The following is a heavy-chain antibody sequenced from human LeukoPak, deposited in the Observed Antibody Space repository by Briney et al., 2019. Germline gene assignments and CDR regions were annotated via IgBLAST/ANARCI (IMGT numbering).Heavy chain of an antibody. V-gene: IGHV4-59*01. CDR2: IYYSGTT. J-gene: IGHJ3*02. CDR1: GDSLSSYY. CDR3: ARRRPAHDAFDI. Sequence: NPSETLSLTCTVSGDSLSSYYWSWIREPPGKGVEWIGYIYYSGTTNYNPSLKSRVTISVDTSKNQFSLKLSSVTAADTAVYYCARRRPAHDAFDIWGQGTLVTVSS. D-gene: IGHD2-2*01.